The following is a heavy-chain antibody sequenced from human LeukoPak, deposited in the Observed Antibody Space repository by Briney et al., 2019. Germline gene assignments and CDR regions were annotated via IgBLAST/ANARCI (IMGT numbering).Heavy chain of an antibody. Sequence: PSETLSLTCTVSGYSISTGYYWDWIRQPPGRGRGGIGLFNVGGATYYNPSLKSRVTISVDTSKNQFSLNLTSVTAADTAVYYCARAIYDFWSAIPETDAFDIWGQGTMVTVSS. CDR2: FNVGGAT. J-gene: IGHJ3*02. V-gene: IGHV4-38-2*02. D-gene: IGHD3-3*01. CDR1: GYSISTGYY. CDR3: ARAIYDFWSAIPETDAFDI.